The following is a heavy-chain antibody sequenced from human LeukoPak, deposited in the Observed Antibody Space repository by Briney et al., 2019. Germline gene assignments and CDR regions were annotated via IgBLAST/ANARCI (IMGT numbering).Heavy chain of an antibody. CDR1: GFAFSSYW. J-gene: IGHJ6*03. CDR2: IKEDGSEI. CDR3: AKDGARVRGISIFRYFHYYMDF. V-gene: IGHV3-7*01. Sequence: GGSLRLSCAASGFAFSSYWMSWVSQAPGKGLEWVANIKEDGSEIYQVDSMKGRFTISRAKGNNSLCLQMNSLRAKDTAVYYCAKDGARVRGISIFRYFHYYMDFWGKGTTVTISS. D-gene: IGHD3-10*01.